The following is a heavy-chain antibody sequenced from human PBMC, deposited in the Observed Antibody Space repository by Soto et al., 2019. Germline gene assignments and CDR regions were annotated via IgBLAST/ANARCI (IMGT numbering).Heavy chain of an antibody. CDR1: GYTFTSYY. CDR3: ASDYDFWSGYWEDYYYYYGMDV. V-gene: IGHV1-46*01. D-gene: IGHD3-3*01. Sequence: SVKVSCNASGYTFTSYYMHWVRQAPVQGLEWMGIINPSGGSTSYAQKLQGRVTMTRDTSTSTVYMELNSLRSEDTAVYYCASDYDFWSGYWEDYYYYYGMDVWGQGTTVTVSS. J-gene: IGHJ6*02. CDR2: INPSGGST.